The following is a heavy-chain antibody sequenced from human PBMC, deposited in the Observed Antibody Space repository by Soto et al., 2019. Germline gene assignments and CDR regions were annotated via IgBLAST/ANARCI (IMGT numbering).Heavy chain of an antibody. V-gene: IGHV4-34*01. Sequence: SETLSLTCAVYGGSFSGYYWSWIRQPPGKGLEWIGEINHSGSTNYNPSLKSRVTISVDTSKNQFSLKLSSVTAADTAVYYCARAKLFGVVITNWFDPWGQGTLVTVSS. D-gene: IGHD3-3*01. CDR1: GGSFSGYY. CDR3: ARAKLFGVVITNWFDP. J-gene: IGHJ5*02. CDR2: INHSGST.